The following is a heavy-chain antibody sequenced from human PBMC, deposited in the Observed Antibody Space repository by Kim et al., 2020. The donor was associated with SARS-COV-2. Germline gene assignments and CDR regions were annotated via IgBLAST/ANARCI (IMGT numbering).Heavy chain of an antibody. CDR3: AREYVAVAAIDY. J-gene: IGHJ4*02. D-gene: IGHD6-19*01. Sequence: DSGKGRITISRDNAKNSLYLQMNSLRAEDTAVYYCAREYVAVAAIDYWGQGTLVTVSS. V-gene: IGHV3-7*03.